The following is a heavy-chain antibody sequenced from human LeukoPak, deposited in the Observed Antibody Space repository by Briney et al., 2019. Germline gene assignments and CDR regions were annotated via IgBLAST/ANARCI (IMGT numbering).Heavy chain of an antibody. CDR3: ARGGPGYCSSTSCYFDY. CDR1: GGSFSGYY. Sequence: SETLSLTRAVYGGSFSGYYWSWIRQPPGKGLEWIGEINHSGSTNYNPSLKSRVTISVDTSKNQFSLKLSSVTAADTAVYYCARGGPGYCSSTSCYFDYWGQGTLVTVSS. CDR2: INHSGST. J-gene: IGHJ4*02. V-gene: IGHV4-34*01. D-gene: IGHD2-2*01.